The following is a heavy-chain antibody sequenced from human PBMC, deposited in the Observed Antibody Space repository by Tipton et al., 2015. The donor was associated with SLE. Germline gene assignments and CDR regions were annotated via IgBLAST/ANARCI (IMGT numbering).Heavy chain of an antibody. CDR3: ARGPPFMEWERNWFDP. CDR1: GGSISSGGYY. D-gene: IGHD3-3*02. J-gene: IGHJ5*02. Sequence: TLSLTCTVSGGSISSGGYYWSWIRQHPGKGLEWIGYIYYSGSTYYNPSLKSRITISVDTSKNQFSLKLTSVTAADTAVYYCARGPPFMEWERNWFDPWGQGTQVTVSS. V-gene: IGHV4-31*03. CDR2: IYYSGST.